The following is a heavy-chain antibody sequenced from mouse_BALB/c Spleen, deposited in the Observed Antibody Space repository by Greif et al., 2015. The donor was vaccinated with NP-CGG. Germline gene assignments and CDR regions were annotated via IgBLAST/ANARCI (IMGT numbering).Heavy chain of an antibody. CDR3: ARHKNYGNYDYAMDY. CDR2: ISSGGSYT. CDR1: GFTFSSYG. J-gene: IGHJ4*01. Sequence: EVKLVESGGDLVKPGGSLKLSCAASGFTFSSYGMSWVRQTPDKRLEWVATISSGGSYTYYPDSVKGRFTISRDNAKNTLYLQMSSLKSEDTAMYYCARHKNYGNYDYAMDYWGQGTSVTVSS. V-gene: IGHV5-6*01. D-gene: IGHD2-1*01.